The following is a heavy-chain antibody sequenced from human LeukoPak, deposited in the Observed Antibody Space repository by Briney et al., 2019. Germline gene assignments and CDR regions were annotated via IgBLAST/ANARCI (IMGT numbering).Heavy chain of an antibody. D-gene: IGHD5-18*01. CDR3: ARGGTARYYYYYGMDV. Sequence: SETLSLTCTVSGGSISSYYWSWIRQPAGKGLEWIGRIYTSGGTNYNPSLKSRVTMSVDTSKNQFSLKLSSVTAADTAVYYCARGGTARYYYYYGMDVWGQGTTVTVSS. V-gene: IGHV4-4*07. J-gene: IGHJ6*02. CDR2: IYTSGGT. CDR1: GGSISSYY.